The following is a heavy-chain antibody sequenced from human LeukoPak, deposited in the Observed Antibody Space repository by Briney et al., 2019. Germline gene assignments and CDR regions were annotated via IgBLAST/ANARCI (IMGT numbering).Heavy chain of an antibody. CDR3: ATGRAGAFSSSWDNFDY. V-gene: IGHV1-2*02. CDR1: GYTFTGYY. Sequence: GASVKVSCKASGYTFTGYYMHWVRQAPGQGLEWMGWINPNSGGTNYAEKFQGRVTMTEDTSTDTAYMELSSLRSEDTAVYYCATGRAGAFSSSWDNFDYWGQGTLVTVSS. J-gene: IGHJ4*02. CDR2: INPNSGGT. D-gene: IGHD6-13*01.